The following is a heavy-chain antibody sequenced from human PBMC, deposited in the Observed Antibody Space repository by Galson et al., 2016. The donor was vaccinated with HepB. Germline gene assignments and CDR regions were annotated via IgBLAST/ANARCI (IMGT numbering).Heavy chain of an antibody. CDR2: ISYDGSNK. J-gene: IGHJ6*02. CDR3: AKDHAFLGLYFYGMDV. D-gene: IGHD3-9*01. CDR1: GFTFSSYG. V-gene: IGHV3-30*18. Sequence: SLRLSCAASGFTFSSYGMHWVRQAPGKGLEWVAVISYDGSNKYYADSVKGRFTISRDNSKNTLYLQMNSLRAEDTAWYYCAKDHAFLGLYFYGMDVWGQGTTVTVSS.